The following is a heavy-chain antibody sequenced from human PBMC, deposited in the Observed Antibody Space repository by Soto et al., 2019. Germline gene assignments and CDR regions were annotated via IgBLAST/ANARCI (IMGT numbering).Heavy chain of an antibody. D-gene: IGHD3-10*01. V-gene: IGHV4-4*02. Sequence: QVHLEESGPGLVRPSGTLSLTCNVSGVPISSYDWWTWVRQTPGKGMEWIGEIYHNGRTNYNTSLQSRVALAVDKSKNQFSLNLQSLTAADTAVYYCARGTLIGSSTRNWFDPWGQVAQVTVSS. CDR3: ARGTLIGSSTRNWFDP. CDR2: IYHNGRT. J-gene: IGHJ5*02. CDR1: GVPISSYDW.